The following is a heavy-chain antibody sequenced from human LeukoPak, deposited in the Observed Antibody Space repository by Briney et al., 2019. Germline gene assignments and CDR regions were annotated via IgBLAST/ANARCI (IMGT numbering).Heavy chain of an antibody. D-gene: IGHD3-22*01. J-gene: IGHJ4*02. CDR1: GYTFISYG. Sequence: ASVKVSCKASGYTFISYGISWVRQAPGQGLEWMGWISAYNGNTNYEQKLQGRVTMTTDTSTSTAYMELRSLRSDDTAVYYCARGLETAYYYDGSGYTHWGQGTLVTVSS. CDR2: ISAYNGNT. V-gene: IGHV1-18*01. CDR3: ARGLETAYYYDGSGYTH.